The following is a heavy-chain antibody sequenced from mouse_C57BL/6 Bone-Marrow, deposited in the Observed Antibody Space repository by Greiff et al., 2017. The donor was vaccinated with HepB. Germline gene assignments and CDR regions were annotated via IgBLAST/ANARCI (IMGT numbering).Heavy chain of an antibody. D-gene: IGHD1-1*01. J-gene: IGHJ1*03. V-gene: IGHV5-6*02. CDR1: GFTFSSYG. Sequence: DVKLQESGGDLVKPGGSLKLSCAASGFTFSSYGMSWVRQTPDKRLEWVATISSGGSYTYYPDSVKGRFTISRDNAKNTLYLQMSSLKSEDTAMYYCARQYYYGSSVWYFDVWGTGTTVTVSS. CDR3: ARQYYYGSSVWYFDV. CDR2: ISSGGSYT.